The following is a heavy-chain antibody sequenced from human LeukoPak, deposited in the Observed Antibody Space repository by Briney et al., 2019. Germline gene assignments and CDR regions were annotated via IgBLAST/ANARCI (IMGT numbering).Heavy chain of an antibody. CDR2: ISGSGGST. D-gene: IGHD6-6*01. CDR3: AKAAGERYSSSSGTYYYYYGMDV. Sequence: PGGSLRLSCAASGFTFSSYAMSWVRQAPGKGLKWVSAISGSGGSTYYADSVKGRFTISRDNSKNTLYLQMNSLRVEDTAVYYCAKAAGERYSSSSGTYYYYYGMDVWGQGTTVTVSS. J-gene: IGHJ6*02. V-gene: IGHV3-23*01. CDR1: GFTFSSYA.